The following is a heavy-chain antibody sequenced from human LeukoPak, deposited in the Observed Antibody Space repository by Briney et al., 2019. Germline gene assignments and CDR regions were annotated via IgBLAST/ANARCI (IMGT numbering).Heavy chain of an antibody. CDR2: INPNSGGT. V-gene: IGHV1-2*02. J-gene: IGHJ3*02. D-gene: IGHD3-22*01. CDR1: GYTFTGYY. Sequence: ASVKVSCKASGYTFTGYYMHWVRQAPGQGLEWMGWINPNSGGTNYAQKFQGRVTMTRDTSISTAYMELNRLRSDDTAVYYCARSYYYDSSGYPPGAFDIWGQGTMVTVSS. CDR3: ARSYYYDSSGYPPGAFDI.